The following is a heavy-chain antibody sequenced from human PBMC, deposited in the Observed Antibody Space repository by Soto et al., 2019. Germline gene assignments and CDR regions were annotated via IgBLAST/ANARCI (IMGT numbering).Heavy chain of an antibody. D-gene: IGHD2-15*01. CDR1: GFTFSSYG. J-gene: IGHJ6*02. CDR2: ISYDGSNK. CDR3: AKDLGYCSGGSCYSSYYYYGMDV. V-gene: IGHV3-30*18. Sequence: QVQLVESGGGVVQPGRSLRLSCAASGFTFSSYGMHWVRQAPGKGLEWVAVISYDGSNKYYADSVKGRFTISRDNSKNTLYLQMNSLRAEDTAVYYCAKDLGYCSGGSCYSSYYYYGMDVWGQGTTVTVSS.